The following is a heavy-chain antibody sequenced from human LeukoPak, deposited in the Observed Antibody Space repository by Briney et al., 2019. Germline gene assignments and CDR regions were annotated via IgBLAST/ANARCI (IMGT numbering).Heavy chain of an antibody. CDR2: IYYSGST. D-gene: IGHD2-2*01. CDR1: GGSISSGGYY. Sequence: SETLSLTCTVSGGSISSGGYYWSWIHQHPGKGLEWIGYIYYSGSTYYNPSLKSRVTISVDTSKNQFSLKLSSVTAADTAVYYCAREGPGYCSSTSCPQRGGMDVWGQGTTVTVSS. V-gene: IGHV4-31*03. J-gene: IGHJ6*02. CDR3: AREGPGYCSSTSCPQRGGMDV.